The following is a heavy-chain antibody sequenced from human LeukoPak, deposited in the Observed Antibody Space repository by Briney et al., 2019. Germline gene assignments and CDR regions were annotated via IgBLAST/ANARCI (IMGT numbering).Heavy chain of an antibody. Sequence: GGSLRLSCAASGFTFSSYAMNWVRQAPGKGLEWVSAISSSGSSTYYADSVKGRFTISKDNSKNTLYLQMNSLRAEDTAVYYCAKDRGQLVPKYNWFDPWGQGTLVTVSS. CDR1: GFTFSSYA. D-gene: IGHD6-6*01. CDR3: AKDRGQLVPKYNWFDP. J-gene: IGHJ5*02. CDR2: ISSSGSST. V-gene: IGHV3-23*01.